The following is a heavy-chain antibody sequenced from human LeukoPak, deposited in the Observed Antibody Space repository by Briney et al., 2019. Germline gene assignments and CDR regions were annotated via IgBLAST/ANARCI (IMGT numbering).Heavy chain of an antibody. Sequence: PGRSLRLSCAASGFIFRGYGLHWVRQASGKGLEWVAVILYDGSDKYYADSVKGRFTISRDNSKNTLYLQMNSLRAEDTAVYYCARPPHTVTTLYPDYWGQGTLVTVSS. D-gene: IGHD4-17*01. CDR2: ILYDGSDK. J-gene: IGHJ4*02. V-gene: IGHV3-30*03. CDR1: GFIFRGYG. CDR3: ARPPHTVTTLYPDY.